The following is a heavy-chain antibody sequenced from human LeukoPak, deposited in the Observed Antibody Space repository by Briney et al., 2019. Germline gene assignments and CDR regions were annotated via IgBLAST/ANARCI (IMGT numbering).Heavy chain of an antibody. J-gene: IGHJ4*02. CDR1: GFTFDDYA. CDR3: AKGPRSSLLRIYFDY. D-gene: IGHD3-22*01. CDR2: ISWNSGSI. V-gene: IGHV3-9*01. Sequence: GGSLRLSCAASGFTFDDYAMHWVRQAPGKGLEWVSGISWNSGSIGYADSVKGRFTISRDNSKNTLYLQMNSLRAEDTAVYYCAKGPRSSLLRIYFDYWGQGTLVTVSS.